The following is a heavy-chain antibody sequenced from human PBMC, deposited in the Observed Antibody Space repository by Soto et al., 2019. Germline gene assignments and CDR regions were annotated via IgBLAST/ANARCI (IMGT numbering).Heavy chain of an antibody. CDR2: MNPNSGNT. CDR1: GYTFTSYD. V-gene: IGHV1-8*01. CDR3: ARGEAGYCSSTRCYVVDY. Sequence: ASVKVSCKASGYTFTSYDINWVRQATGQGLEWMGWMNPNSGNTGFAQKFQGRVTMTRNTSISTVYMELSGLRSEDTAVYYCARGEAGYCSSTRCYVVDYWGQGTPVTVS. D-gene: IGHD2-2*01. J-gene: IGHJ4*02.